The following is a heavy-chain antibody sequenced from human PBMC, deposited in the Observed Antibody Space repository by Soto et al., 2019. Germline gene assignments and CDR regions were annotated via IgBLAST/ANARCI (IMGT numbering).Heavy chain of an antibody. CDR1: GYSFTSYW. Sequence: PGESLKISCQGSGYSFTSYWISWVRQMPGKGLEWMGRIDPSDSYTNYSPSFQGHVTISADKSISTAYLQWSSLKASDTSMYYCASSPRGYCSSTSCRELGNYYGMDVWGQGTTVTVS. J-gene: IGHJ6*02. CDR3: ASSPRGYCSSTSCRELGNYYGMDV. D-gene: IGHD2-2*01. V-gene: IGHV5-10-1*01. CDR2: IDPSDSYT.